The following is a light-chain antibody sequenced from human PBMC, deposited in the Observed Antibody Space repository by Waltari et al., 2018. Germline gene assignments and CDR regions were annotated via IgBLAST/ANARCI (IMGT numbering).Light chain of an antibody. CDR1: QNVGRY. CDR2: DTS. V-gene: IGKV3-11*01. J-gene: IGKJ4*01. Sequence: EIVLTQSPATLSLSPGERVTLSCRATQNVGRYLAWYQQKSGQAPRLHIYDTSNRATDIPARFSGSGSGTDFTLTISSLEPEDFAVYYCQQRKNWPLTFGGGTRVEIK. CDR3: QQRKNWPLT.